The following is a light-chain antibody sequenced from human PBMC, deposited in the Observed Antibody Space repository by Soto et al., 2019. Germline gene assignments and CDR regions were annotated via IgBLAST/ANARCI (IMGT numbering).Light chain of an antibody. CDR1: RSMSNY. CDR2: DAS. Sequence: GDRVTITCRASRSMSNYLAWYQQNPGQAPKLLIYDASSLESGVPPRFSGSGYGTEFTLTISSLQPDDFATYYCQQYYSSATFGQGTKVDIK. V-gene: IGKV1-5*01. CDR3: QQYYSSAT. J-gene: IGKJ1*01.